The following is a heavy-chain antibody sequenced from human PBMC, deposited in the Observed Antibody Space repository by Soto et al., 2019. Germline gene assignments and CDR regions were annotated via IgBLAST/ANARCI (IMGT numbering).Heavy chain of an antibody. V-gene: IGHV3-15*01. CDR2: IKSTKDGGAR. CDR1: GFMFSSAW. D-gene: IGHD1-1*01. Sequence: EVQVVESGGDLVEPGGSLRLSCVTSGFMFSSAWMSWVRQARGKGLEWVARIKSTKDGGARDYAAPVNGRFSISRDDSKSTVYLQMNSLRAEDTALYYCVEGWNDFWGQGTLVTVSS. J-gene: IGHJ4*02. CDR3: VEGWNDF.